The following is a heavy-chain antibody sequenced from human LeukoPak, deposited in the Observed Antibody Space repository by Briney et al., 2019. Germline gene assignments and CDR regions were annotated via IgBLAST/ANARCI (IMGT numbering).Heavy chain of an antibody. CDR2: IIPLFGTA. Sequence: ASVKVSCKASGGTFSSYAISCVRHAPGQGLEWMGRIIPLFGTAKYTQKFQGRDTITTDEYTSTVYMELSSLRSEDTAVYYCASQLSRGMSADNDYWGQGTLVTVSS. J-gene: IGHJ4*02. CDR1: GGTFSSYA. CDR3: ASQLSRGMSADNDY. V-gene: IGHV1-69*05. D-gene: IGHD6-25*01.